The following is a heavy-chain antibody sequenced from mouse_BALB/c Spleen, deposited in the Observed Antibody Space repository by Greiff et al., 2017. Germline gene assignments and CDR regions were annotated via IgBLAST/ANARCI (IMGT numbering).Heavy chain of an antibody. CDR1: GFTFSDYY. J-gene: IGHJ4*01. V-gene: IGHV5-4*02. CDR3: ARVELRLDYAMDY. CDR2: ISDGGSYT. D-gene: IGHD1-1*01. Sequence: EVQLVESGGGLVKPGGSLKLSCAASGFTFSDYYMYWVRQTPEKRLEWVATISDGGSYTYYPDSVKGRFTISRDNAKNNLYLQMSSLKSEDTAMYYCARVELRLDYAMDYWGQGTSVTVSS.